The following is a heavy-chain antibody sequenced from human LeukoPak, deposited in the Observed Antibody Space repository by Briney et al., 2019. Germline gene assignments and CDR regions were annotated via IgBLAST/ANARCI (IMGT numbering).Heavy chain of an antibody. CDR1: GFTFSSHE. CDR2: ISSSGSTT. CDR3: AGSAPYGYFDY. Sequence: PGGSLRLSCAASGFTFSSHEMNWVRQAPGKGLEWVSYISSSGSTTYYADSVKGRFTNSRDNAKNSLYLQVNTLRADDTAVYYCAGSAPYGYFDYWGQGTLVTVSS. V-gene: IGHV3-48*03. J-gene: IGHJ4*02. D-gene: IGHD3-10*01.